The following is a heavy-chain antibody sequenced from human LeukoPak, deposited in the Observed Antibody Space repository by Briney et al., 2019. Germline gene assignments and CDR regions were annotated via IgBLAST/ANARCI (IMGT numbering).Heavy chain of an antibody. J-gene: IGHJ4*02. CDR2: IIPIFGTA. Sequence: SVKVSCKASGGTFSSYAISWVRQAPGQGLEWMGGIIPIFGTANYAQKFQGRVTITADKSTSTAYMELSSLRSEDTAVYYCARVGYSSSSGVYYFDYWGQGTLVTVSS. CDR3: ARVGYSSSSGVYYFDY. CDR1: GGTFSSYA. D-gene: IGHD6-6*01. V-gene: IGHV1-69*06.